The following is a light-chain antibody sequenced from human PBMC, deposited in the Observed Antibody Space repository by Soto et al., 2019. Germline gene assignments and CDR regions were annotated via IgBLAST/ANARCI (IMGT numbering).Light chain of an antibody. Sequence: VLTQSPATLSLSPGERATLSCRASQSLSSYLAWYQQKPVQAPRLLIYGASTRATDIPARFSGSGSGTEYTLTISSLQSEDFAFYYCQQYNDWPRTFGQGTKVDIK. CDR1: QSLSSY. CDR2: GAS. CDR3: QQYNDWPRT. V-gene: IGKV3-15*01. J-gene: IGKJ1*01.